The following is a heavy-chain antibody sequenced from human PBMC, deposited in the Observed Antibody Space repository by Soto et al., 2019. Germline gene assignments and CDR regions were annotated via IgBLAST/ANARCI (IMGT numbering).Heavy chain of an antibody. Sequence: GESLKISCKGSGYSFTSFSIGWVRQMPGKGLEWMGVISPGDSDTTYSPSFQGQVTISADKSIDTAFLQWSSLKASDTAMYYCARHPLNYGMDVWGQGTTVTVSS. D-gene: IGHD3-16*01. CDR2: ISPGDSDT. CDR1: GYSFTSFS. CDR3: ARHPLNYGMDV. V-gene: IGHV5-51*01. J-gene: IGHJ6*02.